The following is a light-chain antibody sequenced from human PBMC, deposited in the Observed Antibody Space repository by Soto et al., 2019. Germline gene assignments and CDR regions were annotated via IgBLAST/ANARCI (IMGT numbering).Light chain of an antibody. V-gene: IGKV3-11*01. J-gene: IGKJ4*01. CDR2: DAS. Sequence: EIVLTQSPATLSLSPGERATLSCWASHSVTTHLAWFQQTPGQTPRLLIYDASNTATGIPARFSGGGSGTVFTITISSLEPEDFAVYYCQQRSNWLTFGGGTKVDIK. CDR3: QQRSNWLT. CDR1: HSVTTH.